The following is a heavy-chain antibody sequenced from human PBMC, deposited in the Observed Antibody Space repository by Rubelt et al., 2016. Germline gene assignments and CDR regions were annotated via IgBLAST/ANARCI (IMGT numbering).Heavy chain of an antibody. CDR2: INHSGST. CDR1: GGSFSGYY. V-gene: IGHV4-34*01. J-gene: IGHJ4*02. CDR3: ARGKEGLGVTMMDY. Sequence: QVQLQQWGAGLLKPSETLSLTCAVYGGSFSGYYWSWIRQPPGKGLEWIGEINHSGSTNYDPSLKSRVTISVDPSRNQFSLKLSSGTAADTAVYYCARGKEGLGVTMMDYWGQGTLVTVSS. D-gene: IGHD3-22*01.